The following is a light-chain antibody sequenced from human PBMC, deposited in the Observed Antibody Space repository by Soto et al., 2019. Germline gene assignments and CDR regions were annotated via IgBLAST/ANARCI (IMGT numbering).Light chain of an antibody. CDR3: QQYGTSPT. CDR2: GTS. CDR1: QSLSSSY. Sequence: EIVLTQSPGTLSLSPGDRATLSCRASQSLSSSYLAWYQQKPGQAPRLLIYGTSIRATGIPDRFSGSGSGTDFTLTITRLEPEDFAVYYCQQYGTSPTFGQGTRLEI. V-gene: IGKV3-20*01. J-gene: IGKJ5*01.